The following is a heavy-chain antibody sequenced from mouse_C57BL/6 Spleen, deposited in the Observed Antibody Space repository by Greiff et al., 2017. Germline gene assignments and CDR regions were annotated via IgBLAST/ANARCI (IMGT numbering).Heavy chain of an antibody. CDR3: ARLVTTTVDY. CDR2: IDPSDSYT. CDR1: GYTFTSYW. J-gene: IGHJ2*01. D-gene: IGHD2-2*01. V-gene: IGHV1-69*01. Sequence: VQLQQPGAELVMPGASVKLSCKASGYTFTSYWMHWVKQRPGQGLEWIGEIDPSDSYTNYNQKFKGKSTLTVDKSSSTAYMQLSSLTSEDSAVYYCARLVTTTVDYGGQGTTLTVSS.